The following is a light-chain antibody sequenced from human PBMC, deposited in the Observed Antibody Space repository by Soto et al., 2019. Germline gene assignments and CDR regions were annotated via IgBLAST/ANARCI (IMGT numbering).Light chain of an antibody. CDR3: QQYKNWPSIT. J-gene: IGKJ5*01. Sequence: EIVMPQSPATLSVSPGERATLSCRASQSVRGNLAWYQQKPGQAPRLLIYGASTRATGIPARFSGSGSGTDFTLAISSLQSEDFAVYYCQQYKNWPSITFGQGTRLEI. V-gene: IGKV3-15*01. CDR1: QSVRGN. CDR2: GAS.